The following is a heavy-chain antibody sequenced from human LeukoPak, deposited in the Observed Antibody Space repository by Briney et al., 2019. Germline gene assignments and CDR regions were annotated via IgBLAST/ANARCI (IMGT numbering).Heavy chain of an antibody. CDR1: AGSISSYY. CDR3: ARVREDIVVVPAAAHFDY. D-gene: IGHD2-2*01. CDR2: IYYSGST. Sequence: PSETLSLTCTVSAGSISSYYWSWIRQPPGKGLEWIGYIYYSGSTNYNPSLKSRVTISVDTSKNQFSLKLSSVTAADTAVYYCARVREDIVVVPAAAHFDYWGQGSLVTVSS. V-gene: IGHV4-59*01. J-gene: IGHJ4*02.